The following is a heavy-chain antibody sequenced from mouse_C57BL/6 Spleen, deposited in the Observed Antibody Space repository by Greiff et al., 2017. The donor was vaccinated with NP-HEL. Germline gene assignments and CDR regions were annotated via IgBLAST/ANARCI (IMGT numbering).Heavy chain of an antibody. CDR2: IDPETGGT. V-gene: IGHV1-15*01. CDR3: TSITTVVAEDY. J-gene: IGHJ2*01. Sequence: VQRVESGAELVRPGASVTLSCKASGYTFTDYEMHWVKQTPVHGLEWIGAIDPETGGTAYNQKFKGKAILTAAKSSSTAYMELRSLTSEDSAVYYCTSITTVVAEDYWGQGTTLTVSS. D-gene: IGHD1-1*01. CDR1: GYTFTDYE.